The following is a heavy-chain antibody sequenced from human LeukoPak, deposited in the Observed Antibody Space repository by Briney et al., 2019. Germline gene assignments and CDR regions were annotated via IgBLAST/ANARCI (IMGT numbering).Heavy chain of an antibody. CDR2: INHSGST. Sequence: SETLSLTCAVYGGSFSGYYWSWIRQPPGKGLEWIGEINHSGSTNYNPSLKSRVTISVDTSKSQFSLKLSSVTAADTAVYYCARTRLFRYWFDPWGQGTLVTVSS. CDR3: ARTRLFRYWFDP. D-gene: IGHD3-10*01. CDR1: GGSFSGYY. V-gene: IGHV4-34*01. J-gene: IGHJ5*02.